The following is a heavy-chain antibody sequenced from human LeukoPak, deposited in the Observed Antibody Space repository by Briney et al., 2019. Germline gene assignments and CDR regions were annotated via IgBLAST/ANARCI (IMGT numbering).Heavy chain of an antibody. CDR3: ARVGATAFVY. CDR2: INHSGST. J-gene: IGHJ4*02. V-gene: IGHV4-34*01. D-gene: IGHD1-26*01. Sequence: SETLSLTCAVYGGSFSGYYWSWIRQPPGRGLEWIGEINHSGSTNYNPSLKSRVTISVDTSKNQFSLKLSSVTAADTAVYYCARVGATAFVYWGQGTLVTVSS. CDR1: GGSFSGYY.